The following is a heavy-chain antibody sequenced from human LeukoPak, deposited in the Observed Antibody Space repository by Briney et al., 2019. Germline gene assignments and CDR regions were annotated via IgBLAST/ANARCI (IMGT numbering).Heavy chain of an antibody. J-gene: IGHJ4*02. Sequence: SETLSLTCTVSGGSISSNNYYWGWIRQPPGKGLEWIGSIYYSGSTYNNPSLKSRVTISVDTTKSHFSLKLNSVTAADTAVYYCARQYYDILTGYPYFFDSWGQGTLVTVSS. V-gene: IGHV4-39*01. CDR2: IYYSGST. CDR3: ARQYYDILTGYPYFFDS. CDR1: GGSISSNNYY. D-gene: IGHD3-9*01.